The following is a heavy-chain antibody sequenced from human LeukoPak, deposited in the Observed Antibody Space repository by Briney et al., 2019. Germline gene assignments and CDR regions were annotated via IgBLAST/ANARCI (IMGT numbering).Heavy chain of an antibody. D-gene: IGHD4-17*01. CDR3: AREPSTFGDYQNWFDP. Sequence: KPSETLSLTCTVSGGSITSSYWSWVRQPPGKGLEWIGQVYYSGSPKENPSLKSRLTISADTSKNQFSLKLSSVTAADTAVYFCAREPSTFGDYQNWFDPWGQGTLVTVSS. CDR2: VYYSGSP. J-gene: IGHJ5*02. V-gene: IGHV4-59*01. CDR1: GGSITSSY.